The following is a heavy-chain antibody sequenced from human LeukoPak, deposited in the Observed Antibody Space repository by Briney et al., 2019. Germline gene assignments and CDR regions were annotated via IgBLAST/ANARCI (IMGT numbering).Heavy chain of an antibody. D-gene: IGHD2-21*02. CDR1: GFTFSGSA. CDR3: TSGVAYCGGDCYSDFDY. CDR2: IRSKANSYAT. J-gene: IGHJ4*02. Sequence: PGGSLRLSCAASGFTFSGSAMHWVRQASGKGLEWVGRIRSKANSYATAYAASVKGRFTISRDDSKNTAYLQMNSLKTEDTAVYYCTSGVAYCGGDCYSDFDYWGQGTLVTVSS. V-gene: IGHV3-73*01.